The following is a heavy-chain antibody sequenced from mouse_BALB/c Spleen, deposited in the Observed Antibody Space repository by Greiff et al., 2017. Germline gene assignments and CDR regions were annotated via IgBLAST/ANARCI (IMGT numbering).Heavy chain of an antibody. CDR3: ARHGHDAGRY. Sequence: EVQLQESGGGLVKPGGSLKLSCAASGFAFSSYDMSWVRQTPEKRLEWVAYISSGGGSTYYPDTVKGRFTISRDNAKNTLYLQMSSLKSEDTAMYYCARHGHDAGRYWGQGTTLTVSS. CDR2: ISSGGGST. CDR1: GFAFSSYD. J-gene: IGHJ2*01. D-gene: IGHD2-12*01. V-gene: IGHV5-12-1*01.